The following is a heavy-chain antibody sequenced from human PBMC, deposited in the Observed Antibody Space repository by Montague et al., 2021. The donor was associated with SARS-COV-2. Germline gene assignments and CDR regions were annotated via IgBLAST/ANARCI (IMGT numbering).Heavy chain of an antibody. CDR2: MNPNSGNT. CDR3: ARASLVRGVIITRVRYSYYMDV. Sequence: SVKVSCKASGYTFTSYDTNWVRQAAGQGLEWMGWMNPNSGNTGYAQKLQGRVTMTRDTSMNTAYMELSSLRSEDTAVYYCARASLVRGVIITRVRYSYYMDVWGKGTTVTVSS. D-gene: IGHD3-10*01. J-gene: IGHJ6*03. CDR1: GYTFTSYD. V-gene: IGHV1-8*01.